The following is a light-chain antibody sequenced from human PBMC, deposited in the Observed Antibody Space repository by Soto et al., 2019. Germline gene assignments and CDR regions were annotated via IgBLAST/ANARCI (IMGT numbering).Light chain of an antibody. Sequence: QSALTQPASVSGSPGQSSTISCTGTSSDVGGYNYVSWYQHHPGKAPKLMSYDVSNRPSGVSNRFSGSKSGNTASLIISGLQDEDEADYYCSSYTSSSPLSTYVFGTGTKVTVL. J-gene: IGLJ1*01. V-gene: IGLV2-14*03. CDR3: SSYTSSSPLSTYV. CDR2: DVS. CDR1: SSDVGGYNY.